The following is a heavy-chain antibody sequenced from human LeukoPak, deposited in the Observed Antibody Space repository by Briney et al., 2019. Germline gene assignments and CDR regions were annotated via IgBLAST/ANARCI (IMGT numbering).Heavy chain of an antibody. CDR2: ISYDGSNK. CDR1: GFTFSSYA. V-gene: IGHV3-30-3*01. CDR3: AGGPSDILTGFIIGY. D-gene: IGHD3-9*01. J-gene: IGHJ4*02. Sequence: GGSLRLSCAASGFTFSSYAMHWVRQAPGMGLEWVAVISYDGSNKYYADSVKGRFTISRDNSKNTLYLQMNSLRAEDTAVYYCAGGPSDILTGFIIGYWGQGTLVTVSS.